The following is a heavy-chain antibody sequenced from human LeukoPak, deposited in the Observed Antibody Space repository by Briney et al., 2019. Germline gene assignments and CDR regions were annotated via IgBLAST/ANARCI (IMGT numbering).Heavy chain of an antibody. Sequence: SETLSLTCTVSGGSISSYYWIWIRQPPGKGLEWMGYIYYSGSTNYNPSLKSRVTISVDTSKNQFSLKLSSVTAADTAVYYCARDSGYGMDVWGQGTTVTVS. V-gene: IGHV4-59*01. CDR2: IYYSGST. J-gene: IGHJ6*02. CDR1: GGSISSYY. D-gene: IGHD6-19*01. CDR3: ARDSGYGMDV.